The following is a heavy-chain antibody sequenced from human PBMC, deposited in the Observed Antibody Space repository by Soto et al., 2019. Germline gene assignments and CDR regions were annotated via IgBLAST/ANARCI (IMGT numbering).Heavy chain of an antibody. V-gene: IGHV3-48*03. Sequence: GGSRRLACTASGFTFSSYEMNWDRQAAGNGREWVSYISSSGSTIYYADSVKGRFTISRDNAKNSLYLQMNSLRAEDTAVYYCARVWRGKNYYDSSGLVYWGQGTLVTVSS. CDR3: ARVWRGKNYYDSSGLVY. J-gene: IGHJ4*02. CDR2: ISSSGSTI. D-gene: IGHD3-22*01. CDR1: GFTFSSYE.